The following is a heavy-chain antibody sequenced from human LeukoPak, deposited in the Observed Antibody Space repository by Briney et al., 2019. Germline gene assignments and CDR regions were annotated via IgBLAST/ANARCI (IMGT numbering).Heavy chain of an antibody. V-gene: IGHV1-46*01. D-gene: IGHD2-2*02. Sequence: ASVKVSCKASGYTFTSYYMHWVRQAPGQGLEWMGIINPSGGSTSYAQKFQGRVTMTRDTSTSTAYMELSRLRSDDTAVYYCARAEWYCSSTSCYTAYYYYYMDVWGKGTTVTVSS. CDR3: ARAEWYCSSTSCYTAYYYYYMDV. J-gene: IGHJ6*03. CDR2: INPSGGST. CDR1: GYTFTSYY.